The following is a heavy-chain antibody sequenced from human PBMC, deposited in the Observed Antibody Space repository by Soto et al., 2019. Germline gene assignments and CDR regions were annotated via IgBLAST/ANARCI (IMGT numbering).Heavy chain of an antibody. CDR2: INPSGGST. J-gene: IGHJ6*02. CDR1: GYTFTSYY. V-gene: IGHV1-46*01. D-gene: IGHD6-6*01. CDR3: ARVGSIAARQFYYYGMDV. Sequence: ASVKVSCKASGYTFTSYYMHWVRQAPGQGLEWMGLINPSGGSTSDAQKFQGRVTMTRDKSTSTVYMELSSLRSEDTAVYYCARVGSIAARQFYYYGMDVWGQGTTVTVSS.